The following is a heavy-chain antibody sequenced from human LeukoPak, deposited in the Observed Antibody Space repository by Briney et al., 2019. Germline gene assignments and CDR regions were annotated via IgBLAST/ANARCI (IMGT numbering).Heavy chain of an antibody. CDR3: ARASTITIFGVVIMRRARDYYGMDV. D-gene: IGHD3-3*01. CDR2: IYYSGST. J-gene: IGHJ6*02. V-gene: IGHV4-39*01. CDR1: GGSISSSSYY. Sequence: TSETLSLTCTVSGGSISSSSYYWGWIRQPPGKGLEWIGSIYYSGSTYYNPSLKSRVTISVDTSKNQFSLKLSSVTAADTAVYYCARASTITIFGVVIMRRARDYYGMDVWGQGTTVTVSS.